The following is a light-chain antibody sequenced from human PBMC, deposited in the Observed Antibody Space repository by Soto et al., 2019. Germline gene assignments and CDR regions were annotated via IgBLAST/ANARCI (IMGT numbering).Light chain of an antibody. CDR3: QQYGSSGT. Sequence: EIVLTQSPGTLSLSPGERATLSCRASQSVSNNYLAWYQQKPGQAPRLLIYGASDRATGIPDRFSGSGSETVFTLTISRLEPEDFAVYYCQQYGSSGTFGQGTKVEIK. CDR1: QSVSNNY. V-gene: IGKV3-20*01. J-gene: IGKJ1*01. CDR2: GAS.